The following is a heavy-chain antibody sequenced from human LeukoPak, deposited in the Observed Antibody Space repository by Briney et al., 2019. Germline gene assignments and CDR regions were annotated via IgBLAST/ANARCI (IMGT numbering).Heavy chain of an antibody. Sequence: SETLSLTCNISGASLKTFYWTWIRQPAGKGLEWIGRISTTGSPNYNAYLKSRLSISMDTSRSQFSLKLSPVTAADTAVYYCAREAGISRPLDYWGQGTLVTVSS. CDR2: ISTTGSP. J-gene: IGHJ4*02. V-gene: IGHV4-4*07. CDR3: AREAGISRPLDY. CDR1: GASLKTFY.